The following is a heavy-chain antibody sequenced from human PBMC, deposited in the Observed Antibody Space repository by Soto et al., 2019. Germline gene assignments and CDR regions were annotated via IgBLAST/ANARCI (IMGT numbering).Heavy chain of an antibody. CDR1: GYTFTSYA. Sequence: QVQLVQSGAEEKKPGASVKVSCKASGYTFTSYAMHWVRQAPGQRLEWMGWINAGNGNTKYSQKFQGRVTITRDTSANTAYMELSSLRSEDTAVYYCARDPSYYGMDVWGQGTTVTVSS. CDR3: ARDPSYYGMDV. J-gene: IGHJ6*02. V-gene: IGHV1-3*05. CDR2: INAGNGNT.